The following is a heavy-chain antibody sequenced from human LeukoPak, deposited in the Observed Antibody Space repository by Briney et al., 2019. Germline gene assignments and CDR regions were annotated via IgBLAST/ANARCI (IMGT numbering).Heavy chain of an antibody. J-gene: IGHJ3*02. CDR2: IQYNENTK. D-gene: IGHD7-27*01. Sequence: GGSLRLSCAASGFNFGGYGMHWVRQAPGKGLEWVSFIQYNENTKSYADSLRGRFTVSRDNSKNTLYLQMNSLRTEDTAVYYCAKDLQTGDKAFDIWGQGTMVTVSS. CDR3: AKDLQTGDKAFDI. CDR1: GFNFGGYG. V-gene: IGHV3-30*02.